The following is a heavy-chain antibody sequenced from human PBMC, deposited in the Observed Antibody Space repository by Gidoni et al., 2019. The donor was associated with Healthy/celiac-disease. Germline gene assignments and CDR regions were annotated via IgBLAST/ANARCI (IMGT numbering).Heavy chain of an antibody. J-gene: IGHJ4*02. CDR2: IWYDGSNK. CDR1: GFTFSSYG. V-gene: IGHV3-33*01. Sequence: QVQLVESGGGVVQPGRSLTPSWAASGFTFSSYGMNWVRQAPGKGLEWVAVIWYDGSNKYYADSVKGRFTISRDNSKNTLYLQMNSLRAEDTAVYYCARVSSPDIVVVPAASPLGYWGQGTLVTVSS. D-gene: IGHD2-2*01. CDR3: ARVSSPDIVVVPAASPLGY.